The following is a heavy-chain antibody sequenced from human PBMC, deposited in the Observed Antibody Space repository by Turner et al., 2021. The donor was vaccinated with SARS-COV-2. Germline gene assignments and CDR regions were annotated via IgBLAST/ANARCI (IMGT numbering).Heavy chain of an antibody. V-gene: IGHV4-39*01. CDR3: ARHAYGSGSYYPDDY. D-gene: IGHD3-10*01. Sequence: QLQLQESGPGLVKPSETLSLTCTVAGGSISSSGYYWGWFRQPPGEGLEWIGSIYYSWNTYYYPSVKSPVTISVDTSKIQFYLKLRSVTAADTAVYYCARHAYGSGSYYPDDYWGQGTLVTVSS. J-gene: IGHJ4*02. CDR2: IYYSWNT. CDR1: GGSISSSGYY.